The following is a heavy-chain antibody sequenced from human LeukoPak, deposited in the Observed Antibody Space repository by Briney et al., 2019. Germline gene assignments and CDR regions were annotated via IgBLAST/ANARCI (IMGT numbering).Heavy chain of an antibody. Sequence: QPGGSLRLSWVVSGFTFSSNWMTWVRKAPGKGMEWVSNIKTDGSLIYYVESVKGRFTISRDNAKNSLFLEMTSLRVEDTAVYYCARDLNWETYWGQGTLVSVSS. CDR1: GFTFSSNW. D-gene: IGHD7-27*01. V-gene: IGHV3-7*01. CDR2: IKTDGSLI. CDR3: ARDLNWETY. J-gene: IGHJ4*02.